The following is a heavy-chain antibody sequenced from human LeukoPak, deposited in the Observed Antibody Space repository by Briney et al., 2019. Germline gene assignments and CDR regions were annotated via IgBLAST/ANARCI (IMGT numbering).Heavy chain of an antibody. CDR3: ARHEYSGSYYGLSWFDP. J-gene: IGHJ5*02. CDR1: GGSISSSGYY. CDR2: IYYSGST. D-gene: IGHD1-26*01. Sequence: SETLSLTCTVSGGSISSSGYYWGWIRQPPGKGLEWIASIYYSGSTYYNPSLKSRVTISVDTSKHQLSLKPSSLTAADTAVYYCARHEYSGSYYGLSWFDPWGQGTLVTVSS. V-gene: IGHV4-39*01.